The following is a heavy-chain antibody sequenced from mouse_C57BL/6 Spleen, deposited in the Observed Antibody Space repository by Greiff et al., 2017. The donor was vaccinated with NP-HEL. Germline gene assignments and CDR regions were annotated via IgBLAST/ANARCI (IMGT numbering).Heavy chain of an antibody. V-gene: IGHV1-63*01. Sequence: QVQLQQSGAELVRPGTSVKMSCKASGYTFTNYWIGWAKQRPGHGLEWIGDIYPGGGYTNYNEKFKGKATLTADKSSSTAYMQFSSLTSEDSAIYYSARKDYGYFDVWGTGTTVTVSS. CDR2: IYPGGGYT. CDR3: ARKDYGYFDV. J-gene: IGHJ1*03. CDR1: GYTFTNYW.